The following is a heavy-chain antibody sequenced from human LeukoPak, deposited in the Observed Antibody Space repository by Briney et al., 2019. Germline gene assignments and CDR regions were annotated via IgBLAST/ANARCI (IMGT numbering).Heavy chain of an antibody. Sequence: SETLSLTCTVSGGSISSTTYYWAWIRQPPGKGLEWIGSIYKTSSTNYSPSLKSRVIISVDTSNNQFSLMLSPVTAAETAVYYCARALPFYYYMDVWGKGTTVTVSS. J-gene: IGHJ6*03. CDR2: IYKTSST. CDR1: GGSISSTTYY. CDR3: ARALPFYYYMDV. V-gene: IGHV4-39*07.